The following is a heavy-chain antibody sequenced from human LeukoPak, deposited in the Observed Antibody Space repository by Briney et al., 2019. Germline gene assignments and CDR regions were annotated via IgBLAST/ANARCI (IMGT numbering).Heavy chain of an antibody. Sequence: SETLSLTCTVSGGSISSSSYYWGWIRQPPGKGLEWIGSIYYSGSTYYNPSLKSRVTISVDTSKNQFSLKLSSVTAADTAVYYCARGGVYGGNPPGDYWGQGTLVTVSS. CDR1: GGSISSSSYY. CDR3: ARGGVYGGNPPGDY. J-gene: IGHJ4*02. V-gene: IGHV4-39*01. D-gene: IGHD4-23*01. CDR2: IYYSGST.